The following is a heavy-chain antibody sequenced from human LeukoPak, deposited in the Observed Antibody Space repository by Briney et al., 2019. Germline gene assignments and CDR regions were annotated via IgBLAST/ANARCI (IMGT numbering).Heavy chain of an antibody. CDR3: TRGGAVDGNNYFDY. V-gene: IGHV3-21*01. D-gene: IGHD6-19*01. CDR2: ISGSSNYI. Sequence: GGSLRLSCAASGFTFSTYSMNWVRQAPGKGLEWVSSISGSSNYIYYADSVKGRFTISRDNAKNSLYLQMNSLRAEDTAVYYCTRGGAVDGNNYFDYWGQGTLVTLSS. CDR1: GFTFSTYS. J-gene: IGHJ4*02.